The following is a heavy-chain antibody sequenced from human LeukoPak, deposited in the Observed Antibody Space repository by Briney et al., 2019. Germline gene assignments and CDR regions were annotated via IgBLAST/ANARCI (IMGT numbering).Heavy chain of an antibody. D-gene: IGHD6-13*01. CDR1: GYTFTGYY. CDR2: INPNSGGT. J-gene: IGHJ6*04. Sequence: GASVKVSCKASGYTFTGYYMHWVRQAPGQGLEWMGWINPNSGGTNYAQKFQGRVTMTTDTSTSTAYMELRSLRSDDTAVYYCARAFSAAGVLNVWGKGTTVTVSS. V-gene: IGHV1-2*02. CDR3: ARAFSAAGVLNV.